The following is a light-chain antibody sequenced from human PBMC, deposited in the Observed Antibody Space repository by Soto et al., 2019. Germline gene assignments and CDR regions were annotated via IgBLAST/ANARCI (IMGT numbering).Light chain of an antibody. CDR3: AAWDDSLNGYV. Sequence: CLLTQPPSASGTPGHRGTVSWAGSSSNIGSKTVNWYQQLPGTAPKLLIYSSDQRPSGVPDRFSGSKSGTSASLAISGLQSEDEADYYCAAWDDSLNGYVFGTGTKVTVL. V-gene: IGLV1-44*01. CDR1: SSNIGSKT. J-gene: IGLJ1*01. CDR2: SSD.